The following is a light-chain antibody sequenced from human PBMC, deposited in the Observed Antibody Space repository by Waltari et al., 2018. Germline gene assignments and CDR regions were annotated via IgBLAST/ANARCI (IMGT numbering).Light chain of an antibody. J-gene: IGKJ4*01. CDR1: QGISSF. Sequence: DIQLTQSPSFLSASVGDRFTITCRASQGISSFLAWYQQKPGKAPKFLIYAASTLQSGVPSRFSGSGYGTEFTLTISSLQPEDFATYYCQQLNSYPLTFGGGTKVEIK. V-gene: IGKV1-9*01. CDR3: QQLNSYPLT. CDR2: AAS.